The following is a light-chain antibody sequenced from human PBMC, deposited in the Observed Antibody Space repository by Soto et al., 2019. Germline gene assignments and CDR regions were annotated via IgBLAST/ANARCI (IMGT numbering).Light chain of an antibody. CDR3: QQYDKRPGT. CDR2: GAS. J-gene: IGKJ1*01. Sequence: EIVMTQSPGTLSVSPGERATLSCRASQSISSHLAWYQHKPGQPPRLLLYGASIRLSGIPARFSGSGSGTEFTLTINSLQSEDFAIYYCQQYDKRPGTFGQGTKVEIK. CDR1: QSISSH. V-gene: IGKV3-15*01.